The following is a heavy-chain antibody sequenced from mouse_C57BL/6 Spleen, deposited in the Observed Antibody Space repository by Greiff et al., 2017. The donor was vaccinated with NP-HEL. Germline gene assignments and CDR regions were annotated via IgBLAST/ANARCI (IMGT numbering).Heavy chain of an antibody. CDR2: IHPNSGST. D-gene: IGHD1-1*01. Sequence: QVQLQQPGAELVKPGASVKLSCKASGYTFTSYWMHWVKQRPGQGLEWIGMIHPNSGSTNYNEKFKSKATLTVDKSSSTAYMQLSSLTSEDSAVYYCARGDYYGSSYNWYFDVRGTGTTVTVSS. V-gene: IGHV1-64*01. J-gene: IGHJ1*03. CDR1: GYTFTSYW. CDR3: ARGDYYGSSYNWYFDV.